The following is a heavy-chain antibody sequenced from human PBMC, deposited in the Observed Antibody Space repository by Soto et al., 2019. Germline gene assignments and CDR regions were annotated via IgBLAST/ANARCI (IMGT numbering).Heavy chain of an antibody. D-gene: IGHD3-3*02. CDR2: ISYDGSNK. V-gene: IGHV3-30*18. CDR3: AKGSHFWSGYFYYYYYGMDV. CDR1: GFTFSSYG. Sequence: GGSLRLSCAASGFTFSSYGMHWVRQAPGKGLEWVAVISYDGSNKYYADSVKGRFTISRDNSKNTLYLQMNSLRAEDTAVYYCAKGSHFWSGYFYYYYYGMDVWGQGTTVTVSS. J-gene: IGHJ6*02.